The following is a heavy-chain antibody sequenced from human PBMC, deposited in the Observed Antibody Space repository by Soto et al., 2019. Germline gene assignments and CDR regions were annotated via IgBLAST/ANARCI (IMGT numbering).Heavy chain of an antibody. J-gene: IGHJ4*02. CDR2: IIPLFGTP. CDR3: ARDLEDYGSGNYYNRIDF. D-gene: IGHD3-10*01. CDR1: GGLFSTYA. V-gene: IGHV1-69*01. Sequence: QVPLVQSGAEVKKPGSSGKVSCKASGGLFSTYAISWLRQAPGQGLEWMGGIIPLFGTPNYAQRFQGRVTITAGESTSTAYMELSRLRSEDTAVYYCARDLEDYGSGNYYNRIDFWGPGTLVTVSS.